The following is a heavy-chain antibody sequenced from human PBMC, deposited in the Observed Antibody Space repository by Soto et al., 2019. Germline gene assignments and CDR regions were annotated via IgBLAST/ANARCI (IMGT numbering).Heavy chain of an antibody. J-gene: IGHJ5*02. CDR3: ARGIATGQLDP. CDR1: GYTFTRYT. V-gene: IGHV1-3*01. CDR2: INPDNGNT. Sequence: GASVKVSCKASGYTFTRYTMNWVRQAPGQRLEWMGWINPDNGNTKSSQKFQDRVIITRDTSASTAYMDLSSLRSEDTAVYYCARGIATGQLDPWGQGTLGTAPQ. D-gene: IGHD2-15*01.